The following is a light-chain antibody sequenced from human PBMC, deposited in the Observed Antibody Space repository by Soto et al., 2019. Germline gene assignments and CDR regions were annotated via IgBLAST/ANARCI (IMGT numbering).Light chain of an antibody. CDR3: QQRSNWPLWT. Sequence: EIVLTQSPATLSLSPGERATLSCRASQSVSSYLAWYQQKPGQAPRLLIYGASNRATGIPARFSGSGSGTDFTLTISSLEPEDFAVYYCQQRSNWPLWTF. J-gene: IGKJ1*01. CDR2: GAS. V-gene: IGKV3-11*01. CDR1: QSVSSY.